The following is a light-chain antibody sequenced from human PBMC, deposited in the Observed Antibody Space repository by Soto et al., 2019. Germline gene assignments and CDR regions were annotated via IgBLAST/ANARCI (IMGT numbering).Light chain of an antibody. CDR1: SSDVGSYNL. CDR3: SSYTSSNTLI. Sequence: QSVLTQPASVSGSPGQSITISCTGTSSDVGSYNLVSWYQQRPGKAPKLMIYEVSKRPSGVSTRFSGSKSGNTASLTISGLQAVDVADYFCSSYTSSNTLIFGGGTQLTV. V-gene: IGLV2-23*02. CDR2: EVS. J-gene: IGLJ7*01.